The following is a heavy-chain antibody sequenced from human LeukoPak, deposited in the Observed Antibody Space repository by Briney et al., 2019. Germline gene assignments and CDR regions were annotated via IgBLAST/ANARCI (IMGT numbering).Heavy chain of an antibody. CDR3: AKERRYCSSTSCSHDAFDI. CDR2: ISGSGGST. D-gene: IGHD2-2*01. J-gene: IGHJ3*02. Sequence: GGSLRLSCAASGFIFSSHGMNWVRQAPGKGLEWVSAISGSGGSTYYADSVKGRFTISRDNSKNTLYLQMNSLRAEDTAVYYCAKERRYCSSTSCSHDAFDIWGQGTMVTVSS. CDR1: GFIFSSHG. V-gene: IGHV3-23*01.